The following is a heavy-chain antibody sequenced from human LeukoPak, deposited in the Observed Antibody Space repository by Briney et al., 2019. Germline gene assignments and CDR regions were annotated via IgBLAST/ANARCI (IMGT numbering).Heavy chain of an antibody. CDR3: AREADCSGGSCYRGAFDI. V-gene: IGHV3-33*01. J-gene: IGHJ3*02. Sequence: PWGSLRLSCAASGFTFSQYAMHWVRQAPGKGLEWVAAIWYDGSNDYYADSVKGRFTISRDNSKNTLSLRMNSLRAEDTAVYYCAREADCSGGSCYRGAFDIWGQGTMVTVSS. CDR2: IWYDGSND. CDR1: GFTFSQYA. D-gene: IGHD2-15*01.